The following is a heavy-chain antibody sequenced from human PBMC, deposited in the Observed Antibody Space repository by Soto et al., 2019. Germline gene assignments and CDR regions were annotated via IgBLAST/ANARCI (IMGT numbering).Heavy chain of an antibody. V-gene: IGHV3-30*18. CDR1: GFTFSSYG. D-gene: IGHD2-2*02. CDR3: AKDGGYFVVVPAAISDGMDV. J-gene: IGHJ6*02. CDR2: ISYDGSNK. Sequence: GGSLRLSCAASGFTFSSYGMHWVRQAPGKGLEWVAVISYDGSNKYYADSVKGRFTISRDNSKNTLYLQMNSLRAEDTAVYYCAKDGGYFVVVPAAISDGMDVRGQGTTVTVSS.